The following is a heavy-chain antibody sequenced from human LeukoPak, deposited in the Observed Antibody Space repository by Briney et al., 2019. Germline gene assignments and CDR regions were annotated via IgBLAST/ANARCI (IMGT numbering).Heavy chain of an antibody. J-gene: IGHJ3*02. CDR2: INHSGST. D-gene: IGHD2-2*01. CDR3: ARVGYCSSASCYGDFDI. V-gene: IGHV4-34*01. CDR1: GGSFSGYY. Sequence: SETLSLTCAVYGGSFSGYYWSWIRQPPGKGLEWIGEINHSGSTNYNPSLKSRVTISVDTSKNQFSLKLSSVTAADTAVYYCARVGYCSSASCYGDFDIWGQGTIVTVSS.